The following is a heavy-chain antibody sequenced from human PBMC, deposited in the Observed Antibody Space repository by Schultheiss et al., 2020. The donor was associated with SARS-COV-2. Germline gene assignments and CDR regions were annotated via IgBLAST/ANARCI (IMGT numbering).Heavy chain of an antibody. J-gene: IGHJ5*02. D-gene: IGHD3-10*01. CDR3: ARERGRITMVRGVITPYNWFDP. Sequence: ASVKVSCKASGYTFTSYDINWVRQATGQGLEWMGWMNPNSGNTGYAQKFQGRVTMTRNTSISTAYMELSSLRSEDTAVYYCARERGRITMVRGVITPYNWFDPWGQGTLVTVSS. CDR2: MNPNSGNT. V-gene: IGHV1-8*01. CDR1: GYTFTSYD.